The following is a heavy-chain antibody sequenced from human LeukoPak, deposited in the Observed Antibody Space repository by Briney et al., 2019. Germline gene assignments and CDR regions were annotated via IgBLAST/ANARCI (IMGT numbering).Heavy chain of an antibody. V-gene: IGHV3-48*01. J-gene: IGHJ6*03. CDR2: ISSSGSTK. D-gene: IGHD6-25*01. CDR1: GFTFSSFG. CDR3: ARAGSSDPYYYMDV. Sequence: GGSLKLSCAASGFTFSSFGMRWVRQAPGMGLEWVSCISSSGSTKYYADSVKGRFTISRDNAKNSLYLQMISLRAEDTAVYYCARAGSSDPYYYMDVWGKGTTVTVSS.